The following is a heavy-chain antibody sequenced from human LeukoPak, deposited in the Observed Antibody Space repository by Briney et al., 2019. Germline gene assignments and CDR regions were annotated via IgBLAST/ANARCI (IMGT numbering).Heavy chain of an antibody. J-gene: IGHJ4*02. D-gene: IGHD6-6*01. CDR2: TRNRANSYTT. Sequence: GGSLRLSCAASGFTFSDHYMDWVRQAPGKGLEWVGRTRNRANSYTTEYAASVKGRFTISRDDSKNSLFLQMNSLKTEDTAVYYCARVIAYSSWADYWGQGTLVTVSS. CDR1: GFTFSDHY. CDR3: ARVIAYSSWADY. V-gene: IGHV3-72*01.